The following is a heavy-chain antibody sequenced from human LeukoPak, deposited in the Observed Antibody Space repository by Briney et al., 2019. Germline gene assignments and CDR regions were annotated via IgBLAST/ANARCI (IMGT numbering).Heavy chain of an antibody. Sequence: GGSLRLSCAASGFTFSGSAIHWVWQSSGKGLEWVGQIDKKDKGYATATAYAASVKGRFTISRDDSINTAYLQMKSLKTEDTALYYCTRDSGTYNWLDPWGQGTLVTVSS. CDR3: TRDSGTYNWLDP. CDR2: IDKKDKGYATAT. V-gene: IGHV3-73*01. D-gene: IGHD1-26*01. J-gene: IGHJ5*02. CDR1: GFTFSGSA.